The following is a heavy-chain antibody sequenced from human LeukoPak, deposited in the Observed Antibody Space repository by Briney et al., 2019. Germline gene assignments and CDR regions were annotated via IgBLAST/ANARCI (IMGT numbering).Heavy chain of an antibody. J-gene: IGHJ2*01. CDR3: ARAWTSGSYSSEAYWYFDL. CDR2: TYHSGST. D-gene: IGHD1-26*01. Sequence: SETLSLTCTVSGYSISSGYYWGWIRQPPGKGLEWIGSTYHSGSTYYNPSLKSRVTISVDTSKNQFSLKLSSVTAADTAVYYCARAWTSGSYSSEAYWYFDLWGRGTLVTVSS. V-gene: IGHV4-38-2*02. CDR1: GYSISSGYY.